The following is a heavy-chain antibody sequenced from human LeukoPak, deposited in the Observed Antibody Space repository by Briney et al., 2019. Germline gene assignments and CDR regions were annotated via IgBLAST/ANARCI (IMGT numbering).Heavy chain of an antibody. J-gene: IGHJ6*03. Sequence: PGGSLRLSCAASGFTFSDYYMSWIRQAPGKGLEWVSYISSSGSTIYYADSVKGRFTISRDNAKNSLYLQMNSLRAEDTAVYYCARDEAIAAAGTGGWWYYYYYMDVWGKGTTVTVSS. D-gene: IGHD6-13*01. CDR2: ISSSGSTI. CDR1: GFTFSDYY. V-gene: IGHV3-11*04. CDR3: ARDEAIAAAGTGGWWYYYYYMDV.